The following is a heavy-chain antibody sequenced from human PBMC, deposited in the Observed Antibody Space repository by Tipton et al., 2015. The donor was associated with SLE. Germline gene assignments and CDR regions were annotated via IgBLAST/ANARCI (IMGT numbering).Heavy chain of an antibody. V-gene: IGHV3-48*03. CDR3: ARGGEDIVVVVAATAFDY. J-gene: IGHJ4*02. Sequence: SGFTFTSYEMNWVRQAPGKGLEWVSYISSSGSTIYYADSVKGRFTISRDNAKNSLYLQMNSLRAEDTAVYYCARGGEDIVVVVAATAFDYWGQGTLVTVSS. CDR1: GFTFTSYE. CDR2: ISSSGSTI. D-gene: IGHD2-15*01.